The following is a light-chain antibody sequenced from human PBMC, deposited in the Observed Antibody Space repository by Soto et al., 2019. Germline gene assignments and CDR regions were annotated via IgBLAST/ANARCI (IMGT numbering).Light chain of an antibody. CDR1: QSVGRS. V-gene: IGKV3-11*01. J-gene: IGKJ4*01. Sequence: EIVLTQSPATLSLSPGDRVTLSCRASQSVGRSLAWYQQRPGQAPRLLIYDASNRATGIPARFSGSGSGTDFTLTISSLEPEDFAVYYCQQRYNWVTFGGATKVEIK. CDR2: DAS. CDR3: QQRYNWVT.